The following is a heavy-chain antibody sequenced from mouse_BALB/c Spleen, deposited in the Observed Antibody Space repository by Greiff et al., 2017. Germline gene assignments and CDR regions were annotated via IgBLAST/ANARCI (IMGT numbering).Heavy chain of an antibody. Sequence: EVQVVESGGGLVQPGGSRKLSCAASGFTFSSFGMHWVRQAPEKGLEWVAYISSGSSTIYYADTVKGRFTISRDNPKNTLFLQMTSLRSEDTAMYYCARNLTGYAMDYWGQGTSVTVSS. D-gene: IGHD4-1*01. V-gene: IGHV5-17*02. J-gene: IGHJ4*01. CDR3: ARNLTGYAMDY. CDR1: GFTFSSFG. CDR2: ISSGSSTI.